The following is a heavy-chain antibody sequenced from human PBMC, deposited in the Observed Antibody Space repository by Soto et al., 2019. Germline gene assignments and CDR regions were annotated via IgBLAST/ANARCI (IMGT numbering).Heavy chain of an antibody. J-gene: IGHJ4*02. CDR1: GFIVSNYA. Sequence: DVQLLESGGDLVQPGGSLRLSCAASGFIVSNYAMSWVRQAPGKGLEWVSLIRGSGGPTNYADSVKGRFTVSRANSKNILLLQMNSLRAEDTAVYYCVKDFRVGYDWTHDWGQGTLVTVSS. D-gene: IGHD5-12*01. V-gene: IGHV3-23*01. CDR2: IRGSGGPT. CDR3: VKDFRVGYDWTHD.